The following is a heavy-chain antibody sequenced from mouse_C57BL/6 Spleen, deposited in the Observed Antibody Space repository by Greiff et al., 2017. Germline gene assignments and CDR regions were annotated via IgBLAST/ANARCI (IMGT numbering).Heavy chain of an antibody. J-gene: IGHJ4*01. CDR2: IYPGDGDT. Sequence: QVQLKQSGAELVKPGASVKISCKASGYAFSSYWMNWVKQRPGKGLEWIGQIYPGDGDTNYNGKFKGKATLTADKSSSTAYMQLSSLTSEDSAVYFCARDTTVDYAMDYWGQGTSVTVSS. D-gene: IGHD1-1*01. CDR3: ARDTTVDYAMDY. CDR1: GYAFSSYW. V-gene: IGHV1-80*01.